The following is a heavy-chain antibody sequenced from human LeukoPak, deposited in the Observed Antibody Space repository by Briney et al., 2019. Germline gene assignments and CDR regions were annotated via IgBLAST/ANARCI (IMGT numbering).Heavy chain of an antibody. J-gene: IGHJ5*02. CDR2: IIPIFGTA. CDR3: ARDNSVGDNAWWFDP. Sequence: ASVKVSCKASGGTFRSYAITWVRQAPGQGLEWMGGIIPIFGTANYARKFQDRVTITADESTSTAYMELSSLRSEDTAIYYCARDNSVGDNAWWFDPWGQGTLVTVSS. V-gene: IGHV1-69*01. CDR1: GGTFRSYA. D-gene: IGHD1-26*01.